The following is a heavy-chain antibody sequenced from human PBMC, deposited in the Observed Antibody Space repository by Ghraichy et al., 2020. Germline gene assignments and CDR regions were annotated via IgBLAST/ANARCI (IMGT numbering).Heavy chain of an antibody. CDR3: ARGLNSGHYYYYYYMDV. J-gene: IGHJ6*03. CDR2: IYYNGNT. V-gene: IGHV4-59*01. CDR1: GGSISSYY. D-gene: IGHD1-26*01. Sequence: SGTLSLTCTVSGGSISSYYWNWIRQPPGRGLEWIGYIYYNGNTNYNPSLKSRVTISKDTSNNQFSLRLSSVTAADTAVYYCARGLNSGHYYYYYYMDVWGKGTTVTVSS.